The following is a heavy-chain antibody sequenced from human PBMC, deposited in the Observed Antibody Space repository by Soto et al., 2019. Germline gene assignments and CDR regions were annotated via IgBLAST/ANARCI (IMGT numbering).Heavy chain of an antibody. CDR2: IVVASGRT. CDR3: SADHPHTAIGWPV. Sequence: GASVKVSCKASGFDFGSFGIQFLRRTRGRGLEWIGWIVVASGRTNYARQFQGRVAFSRDMSSTTAYMDLYDLKSDDTAVYFCSADHPHTAIGWPVWGQGTTVTVSS. J-gene: IGHJ6*02. V-gene: IGHV1-58*02. CDR1: GFDFGSFG.